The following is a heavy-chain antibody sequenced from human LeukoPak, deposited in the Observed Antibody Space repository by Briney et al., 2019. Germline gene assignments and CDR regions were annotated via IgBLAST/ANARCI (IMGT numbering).Heavy chain of an antibody. D-gene: IGHD6-19*01. CDR2: ISSSGSTI. V-gene: IGHV3-48*03. Sequence: AGGSLRLSCAASGFTFSSYEMNWVRQAPGKGLEWVSYISSSGSTIYYADSVKGRFTISRDNAKNSLYLQMNSLRVEDTALYYCARDGSAWSRDLWGQGTLVTVSS. CDR1: GFTFSSYE. CDR3: ARDGSAWSRDL. J-gene: IGHJ4*02.